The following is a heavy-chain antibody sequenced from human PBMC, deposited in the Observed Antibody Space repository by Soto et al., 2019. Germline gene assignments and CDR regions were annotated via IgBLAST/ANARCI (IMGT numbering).Heavy chain of an antibody. CDR1: GFTFSSYG. CDR3: AKEYYYDSSGYYPSYFDY. D-gene: IGHD3-22*01. CDR2: ISYDGSNK. Sequence: GGSLRLSCAASGFTFSSYGMHWVRQAPGKXLEWVAVISYDGSNKYYADSVKGRFTISRDNSKNTLYLQMNSLRAEDTAVYYCAKEYYYDSSGYYPSYFDYWGQGTLVTVSS. J-gene: IGHJ4*02. V-gene: IGHV3-30*18.